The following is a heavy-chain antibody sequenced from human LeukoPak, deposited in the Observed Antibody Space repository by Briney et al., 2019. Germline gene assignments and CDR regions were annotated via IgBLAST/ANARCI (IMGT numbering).Heavy chain of an antibody. J-gene: IGHJ4*02. V-gene: IGHV4-39*01. CDR1: GGSISSSSYY. CDR2: IYYSGST. CDR3: ARRVGANDY. Sequence: SETLSLTCTVSGGSISSSSYYWGWIRQPPGKGLEWIGSIYYSGSTYYNPSLKSRVTISVDTSKNQFSLKLSSVTAADTAVYYCARRVGANDYWGQGTLVTASS. D-gene: IGHD1-26*01.